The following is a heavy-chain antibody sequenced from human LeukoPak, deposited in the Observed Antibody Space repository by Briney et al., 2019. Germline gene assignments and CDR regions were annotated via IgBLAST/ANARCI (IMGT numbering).Heavy chain of an antibody. J-gene: IGHJ4*02. CDR1: GYTFTSYG. D-gene: IGHD3-22*01. V-gene: IGHV1-18*01. CDR2: ISAYNGNT. CDR3: ARDPIGDYYDSSGQGFDY. Sequence: ASVKVSCKASGYTFTSYGISWVRQAPGQGLEWMGWISAYNGNTNYAQKLQGRVTMTTDTSTSTAYMELRSLRSDDTAVYYCARDPIGDYYDSSGQGFDYWGQGTLVTVSS.